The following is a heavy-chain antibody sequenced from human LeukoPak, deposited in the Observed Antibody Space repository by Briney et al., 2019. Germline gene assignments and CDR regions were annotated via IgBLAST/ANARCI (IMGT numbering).Heavy chain of an antibody. CDR3: AGLVVGTATIDY. CDR1: GGSISSSSYY. J-gene: IGHJ4*02. CDR2: IFYSGST. D-gene: IGHD2-21*02. Sequence: SETLSLTCTVSGGSISSSSYYWGWIRQPPGKGLEWLGNIFYSGSTYYNPSLKSRVTISVDTSKNQFSLKLRSVTAADTAVYYCAGLVVGTATIDYWGQGTLVTVSS. V-gene: IGHV4-39*01.